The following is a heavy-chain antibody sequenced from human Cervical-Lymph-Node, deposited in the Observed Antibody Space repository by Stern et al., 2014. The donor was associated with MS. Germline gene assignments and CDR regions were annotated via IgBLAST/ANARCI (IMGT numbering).Heavy chain of an antibody. Sequence: QVQLGQSGAEAKKPGASLNVSCKASGFTFNTYSVHWVRQAPGHGLEWLGLITPRGGGTNYAPRFQGRVTMTRDTSTSTVYLELSSLTSDDTAVYYCASLCSGDCKTDSWGQGTQVTVSS. CDR3: ASLCSGDCKTDS. J-gene: IGHJ4*02. V-gene: IGHV1-46*02. CDR2: ITPRGGGT. CDR1: GFTFNTYS. D-gene: IGHD2-21*02.